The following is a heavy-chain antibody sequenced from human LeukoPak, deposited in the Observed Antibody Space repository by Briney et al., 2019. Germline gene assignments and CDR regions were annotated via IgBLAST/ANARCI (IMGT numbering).Heavy chain of an antibody. CDR2: ISGSGVTM. J-gene: IGHJ4*02. Sequence: PGGSLRLSCAASGFTFSSYEVNWVRQAPGRGLEWVSYISGSGVTMYYADSVKGRFTISRDNSKNTLYLQMNSLRAEDTAVYYCARGGKGIGEYSSGWYGPLGYWGQGTLVTVSS. V-gene: IGHV3-48*03. CDR1: GFTFSSYE. D-gene: IGHD6-19*01. CDR3: ARGGKGIGEYSSGWYGPLGY.